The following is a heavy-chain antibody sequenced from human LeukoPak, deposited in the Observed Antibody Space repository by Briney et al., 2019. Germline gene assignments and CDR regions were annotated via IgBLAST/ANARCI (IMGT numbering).Heavy chain of an antibody. CDR1: GFTFSSYS. Sequence: PGGPLRLSCAASGFTFSSYSMNWVRQAPGRGLEWVSYISSSSSTIYYADSVKGRFTISRDNAKNSLYLQMNSLRAEDTAVYYCARNAPYDTGSYWSGHWGQGTLVTVSS. D-gene: IGHD1-26*01. CDR3: ARNAPYDTGSYWSGH. V-gene: IGHV3-48*04. CDR2: ISSSSSTI. J-gene: IGHJ5*02.